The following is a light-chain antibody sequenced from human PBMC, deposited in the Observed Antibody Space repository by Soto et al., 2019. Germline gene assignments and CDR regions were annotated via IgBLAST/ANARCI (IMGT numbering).Light chain of an antibody. V-gene: IGKV3-20*01. CDR3: QQYAGSPRT. J-gene: IGKJ1*01. Sequence: IVLTQSPGTLSFSPGERATLSCRASQSVTTQLAWYQQKSGQAPRLLIYSASRRATGIPDRFTGSGSGTDFTLTINRVEPEDFAVYFCQQYAGSPRTFGQGTKVDIK. CDR2: SAS. CDR1: QSVTTQ.